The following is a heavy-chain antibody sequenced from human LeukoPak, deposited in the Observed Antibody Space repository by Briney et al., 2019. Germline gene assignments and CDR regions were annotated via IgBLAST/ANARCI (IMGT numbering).Heavy chain of an antibody. V-gene: IGHV3-23*01. CDR3: VRDMYDPTSYYFDY. J-gene: IGHJ4*02. CDR2: FSGSGERT. CDR1: GFTFNTYA. D-gene: IGHD2-8*01. Sequence: GGSLRLSCVASGFTFNTYAMSWVRQAPGKGLEWVSTFSGSGERTYYTDSVKGRFTISRDNSKYTLYLQMNSLRADDTAVYYCVRDMYDPTSYYFDYWGQGTLVTVSS.